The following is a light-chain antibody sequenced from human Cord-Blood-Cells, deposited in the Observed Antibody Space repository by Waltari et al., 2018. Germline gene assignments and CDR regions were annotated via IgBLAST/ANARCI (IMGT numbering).Light chain of an antibody. CDR2: AAS. CDR1: QSISSY. Sequence: DIQMTQPPSCLSAFVGDRVTITCRASQSISSYLNWYQQKPGKAPKLLIYAASSLQSEVPSRFSGSGSATDFTLTISSLQPEDYATYYCQQSYSTLWTFGQGTKVEIK. V-gene: IGKV1-39*01. J-gene: IGKJ1*01. CDR3: QQSYSTLWT.